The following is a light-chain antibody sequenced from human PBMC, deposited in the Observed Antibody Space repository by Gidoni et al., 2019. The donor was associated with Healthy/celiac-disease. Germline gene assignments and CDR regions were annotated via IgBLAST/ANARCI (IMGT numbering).Light chain of an antibody. J-gene: IGKJ4*01. Sequence: HLTPSPSSLSASVGDRVTITCQASQAISNYLNWYQQKPGKAPKLLIYDASNLETGVPARFSGSGSGTDCTFTISSLEPEDIATYYCQQYDNLPLTFGGGTKVEIK. CDR2: DAS. CDR1: QAISNY. V-gene: IGKV1-33*01. CDR3: QQYDNLPLT.